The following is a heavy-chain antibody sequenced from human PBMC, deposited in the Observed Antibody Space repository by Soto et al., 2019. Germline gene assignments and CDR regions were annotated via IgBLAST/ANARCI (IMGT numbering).Heavy chain of an antibody. CDR2: ISYSGTT. Sequence: QLQLQESGPGLVKPSETLSLTCTVSGGFISSSSYWGWVRQPPGKGLEWIASISYSGTTYYNPSLKNRVTISVDMSKNQFALRLGSVTAADTAVFYCVRTSITSQNGGFYFDSWGKGTLGTVYS. V-gene: IGHV4-39*01. CDR1: GGFISSSSY. CDR3: VRTSITSQNGGFYFDS. D-gene: IGHD2-2*01. J-gene: IGHJ4*02.